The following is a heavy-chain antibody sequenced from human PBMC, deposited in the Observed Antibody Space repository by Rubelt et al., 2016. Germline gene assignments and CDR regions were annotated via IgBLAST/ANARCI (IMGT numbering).Heavy chain of an antibody. CDR3: ARGLYGSGSYLFDY. V-gene: IGHV3-66*01. D-gene: IGHD3-10*01. CDR2: IYSGGST. Sequence: EVQLVESGGGLVQPGGSLRLSCAASGFTVSSNYMRWVRQAPGKGLEWVSVIYSGGSTYYADSVKGRFTISRDNAKNTLYLHMNSLRAEDTAVYYCARGLYGSGSYLFDYWGQGTLVTVSS. CDR1: GFTVSSNY. J-gene: IGHJ4*02.